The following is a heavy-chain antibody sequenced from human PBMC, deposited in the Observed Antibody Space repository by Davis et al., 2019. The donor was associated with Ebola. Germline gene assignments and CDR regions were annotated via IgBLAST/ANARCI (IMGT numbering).Heavy chain of an antibody. Sequence: HTGGSLRLSCAASALTFSSYWTHWVRQAPGKGLVWVSRINSDGSSTSYADSVKGRFTIPRDNAKNTLYLQMNSLRAEDTAVYYCARGGSGYSDYWGQGTLVTVSS. CDR2: INSDGSST. D-gene: IGHD2-15*01. V-gene: IGHV3-74*01. CDR1: ALTFSSYW. CDR3: ARGGSGYSDY. J-gene: IGHJ4*02.